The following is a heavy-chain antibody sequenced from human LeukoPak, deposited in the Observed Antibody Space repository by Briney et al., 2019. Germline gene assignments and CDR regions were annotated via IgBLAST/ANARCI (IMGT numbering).Heavy chain of an antibody. CDR3: STDPRLLIY. CDR1: GFTFSDYY. V-gene: IGHV3-11*01. Sequence: PGGSLRLSCAASGFTFSDYYMSWIRQAPGKGLEWVSYISSSGSTIYYADSVKGRFTISSDNAKNSLYLQMNSLRPDDTALYYCSTDPRLLIYWGHGTLVTVSS. D-gene: IGHD2-8*01. CDR2: ISSSGSTI. J-gene: IGHJ4*01.